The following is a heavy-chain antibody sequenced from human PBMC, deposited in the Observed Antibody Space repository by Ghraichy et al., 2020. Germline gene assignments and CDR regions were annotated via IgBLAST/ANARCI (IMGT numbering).Heavy chain of an antibody. J-gene: IGHJ4*02. V-gene: IGHV3-74*01. CDR1: GFTLSNYW. D-gene: IGHD2-15*01. Sequence: GESLNISCAASGFTLSNYWMHWLRQAPGKGLVWVSRIKSDGTNTIYADSVKGRFTIARDNAKNTLYLQMNSLKVEDTAVSYCAREYCSGGRCFFGTGGSHIVYRGEGTLVTVSS. CDR3: AREYCSGGRCFFGTGGSHIVY. CDR2: IKSDGTNT.